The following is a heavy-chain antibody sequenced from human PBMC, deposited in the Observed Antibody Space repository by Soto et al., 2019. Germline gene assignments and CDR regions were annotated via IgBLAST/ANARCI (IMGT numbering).Heavy chain of an antibody. D-gene: IGHD5-12*01. V-gene: IGHV5-10-1*01. Sequence: GESLKISCKGSGYSFTSYWISWWRQMPGKGLEWMGRIDPSDSYTNYSPSFQGHVTISADKSISTAYLQWSSLKASDTAMYYCARLAMATRRGYYGMDVWGQGTTVTVSS. CDR1: GYSFTSYW. CDR2: IDPSDSYT. J-gene: IGHJ6*02. CDR3: ARLAMATRRGYYGMDV.